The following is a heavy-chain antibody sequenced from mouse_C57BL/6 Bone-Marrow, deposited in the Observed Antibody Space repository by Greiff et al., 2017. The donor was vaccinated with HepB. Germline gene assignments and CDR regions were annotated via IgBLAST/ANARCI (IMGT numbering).Heavy chain of an antibody. CDR3: ARKGDYVHWYFDV. J-gene: IGHJ1*03. CDR1: GYTFTSYW. Sequence: VQLQQPGAELVKPGASVKMSCKASGYTFTSYWITWVKQRPGQGLEWIGDIYPGSGSTNYNEKFKSKATLTVDTSSSTAYMQLSSLTSEDSAVYYCARKGDYVHWYFDVWGTGTTVTVSS. V-gene: IGHV1-55*01. CDR2: IYPGSGST. D-gene: IGHD2-4*01.